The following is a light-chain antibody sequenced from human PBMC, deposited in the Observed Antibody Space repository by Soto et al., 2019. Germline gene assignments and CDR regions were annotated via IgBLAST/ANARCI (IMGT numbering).Light chain of an antibody. CDR1: SGDVGGYYY. Sequence: QSVLTQPASVSGSPGQSITISCTGTSGDVGGYYYVSWYQQLPGKAPKLMISEVSNRPSGVSNRFSGSKSGNTASLTISGRQAEDEADYYCSSYTAGGTIFGTGTKVTVL. CDR2: EVS. CDR3: SSYTAGGTI. J-gene: IGLJ1*01. V-gene: IGLV2-14*01.